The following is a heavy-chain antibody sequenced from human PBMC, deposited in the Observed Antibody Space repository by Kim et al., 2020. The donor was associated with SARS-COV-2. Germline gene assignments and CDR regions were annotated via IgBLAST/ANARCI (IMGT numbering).Heavy chain of an antibody. Sequence: QGRVTMTRDTSTSTVYMELSSLRSEDTAVYYCARDPFTEPGGPDGRGFDYWGQGTLVTVSS. D-gene: IGHD1-26*01. V-gene: IGHV1-46*01. CDR3: ARDPFTEPGGPDGRGFDY. J-gene: IGHJ4*02.